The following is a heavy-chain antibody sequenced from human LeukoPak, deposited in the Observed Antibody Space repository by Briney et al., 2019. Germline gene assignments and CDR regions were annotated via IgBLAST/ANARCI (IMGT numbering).Heavy chain of an antibody. CDR2: INPYNGVT. CDR3: ARGSYDSRGYYSDYHFYMEL. CDR1: GYTFTGYY. D-gene: IGHD3-22*01. Sequence: GASVKVSCKASGYTFTGYYLHWVRQAPGQGLEWMEWINPYNGVTNYSPKFKGRVTLTRDTSTTTSYMDLSRLTSDDTAVYSCARGSYDSRGYYSDYHFYMELWGKGTTVTVSS. J-gene: IGHJ6*03. V-gene: IGHV1-2*02.